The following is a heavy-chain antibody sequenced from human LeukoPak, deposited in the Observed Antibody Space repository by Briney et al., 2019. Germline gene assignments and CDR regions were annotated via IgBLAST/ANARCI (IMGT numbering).Heavy chain of an antibody. Sequence: PGGSLRLSCAASGFTFDDYAMHWVRQAPGKGLEWVSAISGSGGSTYYADSVKGRFTISRDNSKNTLYLQMNSLRAEDTAVYYCAKDLVGSSWLPYYYYYYMDVWGKGTTVTVSS. CDR2: ISGSGGST. J-gene: IGHJ6*03. CDR1: GFTFDDYA. D-gene: IGHD6-13*01. V-gene: IGHV3-23*01. CDR3: AKDLVGSSWLPYYYYYYMDV.